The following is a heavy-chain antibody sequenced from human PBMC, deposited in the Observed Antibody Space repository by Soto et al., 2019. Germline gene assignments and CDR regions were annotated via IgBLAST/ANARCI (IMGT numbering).Heavy chain of an antibody. CDR2: IIPIFGTA. CDR3: ASRPIDYDFWSGYPNYYYYYGMDV. Sequence: ASVKVSCKASGGTFSSYAISWVRQAPGQGLEWMGGIIPIFGTANYAQKFQGRVTITADESTSTAYMELSSLRSEDTAVYYCASRPIDYDFWSGYPNYYYYYGMDVWGQGTTVTVSS. J-gene: IGHJ6*02. D-gene: IGHD3-3*01. V-gene: IGHV1-69*13. CDR1: GGTFSSYA.